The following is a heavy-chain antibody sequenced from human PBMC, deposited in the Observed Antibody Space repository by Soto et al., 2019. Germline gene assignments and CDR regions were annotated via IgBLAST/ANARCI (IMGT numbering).Heavy chain of an antibody. CDR2: INHSGST. Sequence: SGTLSLTCAVYGGSFSGYYWSWIRQPPGKGLEWIGEINHSGSTNYNPSLKSRVTISVDTSKNQFSLKLSSVTAADTAVYYCARGMPQGYFDWLLKGAFDIWGQGTMVS. CDR1: GGSFSGYY. J-gene: IGHJ3*02. D-gene: IGHD3-9*01. CDR3: ARGMPQGYFDWLLKGAFDI. V-gene: IGHV4-34*01.